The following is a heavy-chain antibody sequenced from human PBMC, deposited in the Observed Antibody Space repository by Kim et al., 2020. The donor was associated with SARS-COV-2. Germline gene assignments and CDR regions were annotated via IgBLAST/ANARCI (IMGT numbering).Heavy chain of an antibody. CDR3: AKEGSDGDFFDY. CDR2: VSGSDGYI. V-gene: IGHV3-23*01. J-gene: IGHJ4*02. Sequence: GGSLRLSCAASGFTFSNYAMTWVRQAPGKGLEWVSVVSGSDGYIKYAESVKGRFTISRDNSKNTLYLQMNSLSVEDTAIYYCAKEGSDGDFFDYWGQGTLVTVSS. CDR1: GFTFSNYA. D-gene: IGHD4-17*01.